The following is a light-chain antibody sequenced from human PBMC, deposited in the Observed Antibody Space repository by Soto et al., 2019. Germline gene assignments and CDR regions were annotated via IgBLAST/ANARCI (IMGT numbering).Light chain of an antibody. Sequence: QSVLTQPPSASGSTGQSVTISCTGTSRDVGAYNYVSWYQQYPGKAPKLMIYEVSKRPSGVPDRFSGSKSGKTASLTVSGLQPEDEADYYCTSYAGSNIWVFGGGTKLTVL. CDR3: TSYAGSNIWV. J-gene: IGLJ3*02. V-gene: IGLV2-8*01. CDR2: EVS. CDR1: SRDVGAYNY.